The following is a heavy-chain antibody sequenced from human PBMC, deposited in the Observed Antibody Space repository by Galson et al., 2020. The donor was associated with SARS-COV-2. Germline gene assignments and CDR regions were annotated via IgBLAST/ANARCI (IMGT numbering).Heavy chain of an antibody. Sequence: GGTLRLSCVASGFSISTYWMSWVRQVPEKGLEWVATIKQDGSEKYYVDSVKGRFTISRDYSQNSFYLQMNSLRAEDTAVYYCARGGYDFWSGYYRMWRTFDIWGQGTMVTVSS. V-gene: IGHV3-7*01. CDR2: IKQDGSEK. J-gene: IGHJ3*02. CDR1: GFSISTYW. D-gene: IGHD3-3*01. CDR3: ARGGYDFWSGYYRMWRTFDI.